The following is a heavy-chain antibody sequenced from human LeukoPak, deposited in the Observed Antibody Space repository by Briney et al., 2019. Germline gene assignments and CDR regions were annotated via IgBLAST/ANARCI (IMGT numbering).Heavy chain of an antibody. CDR1: GGSISSSSYY. CDR3: ARESPFYDSSGYYYYMDV. J-gene: IGHJ6*03. D-gene: IGHD3-22*01. CDR2: IYYSGST. Sequence: SETLSLTCTVSGGSISSSSYYWGWIRQPPGKGLEWIVSIYYSGSTYYNPSLKSRVTISVDTSKNQFSLKLSSVTAADTAVYYCARESPFYDSSGYYYYMDVWGKGTTVTVSS. V-gene: IGHV4-39*07.